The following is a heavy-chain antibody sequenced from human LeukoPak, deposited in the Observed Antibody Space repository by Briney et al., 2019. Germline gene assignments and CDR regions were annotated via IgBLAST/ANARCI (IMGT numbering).Heavy chain of an antibody. CDR3: ARMGYCSSTSCFRDYYYYMDV. D-gene: IGHD2-2*01. V-gene: IGHV4-59*08. J-gene: IGHJ6*03. CDR2: IYYSGST. CDR1: GGSISSYY. Sequence: PSETLSLTCTVSGGSISSYYWSWIRQPPGKGLEWIGYIYYSGSTNYNPSLKSRVNISVDTSKNQFSLKLRSVTAADTAVYYCARMGYCSSTSCFRDYYYYMDVWGKGTTVTVSS.